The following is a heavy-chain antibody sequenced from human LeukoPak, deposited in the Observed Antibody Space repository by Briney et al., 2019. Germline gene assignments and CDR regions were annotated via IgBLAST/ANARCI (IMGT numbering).Heavy chain of an antibody. D-gene: IGHD4-17*01. CDR3: ARESRATVTTSAFDI. CDR2: IKQDGSEK. J-gene: IGHJ3*02. Sequence: GGSLRLSCAASGFTFCSYWMSWVRQAPGKGLEWVANIKQDGSEKYYVDSVKGRFTISRDNAKNSLYLQMNSLRAEDTAVYYCARESRATVTTSAFDIWGQGTMVTVSS. V-gene: IGHV3-7*01. CDR1: GFTFCSYW.